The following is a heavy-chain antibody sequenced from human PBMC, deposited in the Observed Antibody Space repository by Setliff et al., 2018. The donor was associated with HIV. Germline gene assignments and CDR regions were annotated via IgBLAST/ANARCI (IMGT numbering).Heavy chain of an antibody. Sequence: PSETLSLTCSVSGGSVNSYHWSWIRQPPGKGLEWIGYIYKSGTTNYSPSLKSRVTISVDTSKNQFSLKVTSVTAADTAVYYCMRGRSITIFGVAYFDFWGQGTQVTVSS. CDR1: GGSVNSYH. CDR3: MRGRSITIFGVAYFDF. J-gene: IGHJ4*02. V-gene: IGHV4-59*08. CDR2: IYKSGTT. D-gene: IGHD3-3*01.